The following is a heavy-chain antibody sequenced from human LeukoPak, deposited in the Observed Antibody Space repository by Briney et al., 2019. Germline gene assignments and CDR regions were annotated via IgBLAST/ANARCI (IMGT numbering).Heavy chain of an antibody. CDR3: ARERDGDYVGY. J-gene: IGHJ4*02. CDR2: ISSSSTI. D-gene: IGHD4-17*01. Sequence: GGSLRLSXAASGFTFSSYSMNWVCQAPGKGLEWVSYISSSSTIYYADSVKGRFTISRDNAKNSLYLQMNSLRAEDTAVYYCARERDGDYVGYWGQGTLVTVSS. V-gene: IGHV3-48*01. CDR1: GFTFSSYS.